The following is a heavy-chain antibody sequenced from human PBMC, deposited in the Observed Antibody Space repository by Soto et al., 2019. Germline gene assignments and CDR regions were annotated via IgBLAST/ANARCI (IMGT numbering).Heavy chain of an antibody. V-gene: IGHV3-9*01. CDR3: AKDMGLGNIVVVPAAIRKPYYYYYGMDV. Sequence: PGGSLRLSCAASGFTFDDYAMHWVRQAPGKGLEWVSGISWNSGSIGYADSVKGRFTISRDNAKNSLYLQMNSLRAEDTALYYCAKDMGLGNIVVVPAAIRKPYYYYYGMDVWGQGTTVTVSS. D-gene: IGHD2-2*01. CDR1: GFTFDDYA. J-gene: IGHJ6*02. CDR2: ISWNSGSI.